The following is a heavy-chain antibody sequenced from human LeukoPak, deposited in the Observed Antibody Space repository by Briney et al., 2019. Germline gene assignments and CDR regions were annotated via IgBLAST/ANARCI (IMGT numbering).Heavy chain of an antibody. D-gene: IGHD6-19*01. CDR1: GGSISSYY. CDR2: IYYSGST. V-gene: IGHV4-59*01. Sequence: SETLSLTCTVSGGSISSYYWSWIRQPPGKGLEWIGYIYYSGSTNYNPSLKSRVTISVDTSKNQFSLKLSSVTAADTAVYYCARESIAVAGTSPCNWFDPWGQGTLVTVSS. CDR3: ARESIAVAGTSPCNWFDP. J-gene: IGHJ5*02.